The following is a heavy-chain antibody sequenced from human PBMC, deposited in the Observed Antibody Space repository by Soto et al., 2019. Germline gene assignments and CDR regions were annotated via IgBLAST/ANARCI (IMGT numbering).Heavy chain of an antibody. J-gene: IGHJ4*02. CDR2: IYYSGST. CDR3: ARSTLGRYDSSGPEGCFHY. V-gene: IGHV4-31*03. Sequence: QVQLQESGPGLVEPSQTLSLTCTVSGGSISSGGYYWSWIRQHPGKGLVWIVYIYYSGSTYHNPSLKSRVTISVNTYTNQYSMKLSSVTAADTAVYYCARSTLGRYDSSGPEGCFHYWGQGHLVTVSS. D-gene: IGHD3-22*01. CDR1: GGSISSGGYY.